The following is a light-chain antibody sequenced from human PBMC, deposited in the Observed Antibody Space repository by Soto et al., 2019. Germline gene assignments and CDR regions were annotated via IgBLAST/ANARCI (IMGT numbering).Light chain of an antibody. Sequence: DIQMTQSPSTLSASVGDRVTITCRASQSISSWLAWYQQKAGNAPKSLIYKASSLESGVPSRFSGSGSGTEFLLTISSLQPDDFATYYCQQYLSYPFTFGQATRLEIK. V-gene: IGKV1-5*03. CDR3: QQYLSYPFT. CDR2: KAS. CDR1: QSISSW. J-gene: IGKJ5*01.